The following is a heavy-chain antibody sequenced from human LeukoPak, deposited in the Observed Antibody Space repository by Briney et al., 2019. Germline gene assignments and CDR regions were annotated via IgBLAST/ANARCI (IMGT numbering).Heavy chain of an antibody. CDR2: IYYSGST. Sequence: PSETLSLTCTVSGGSISSSSYYWGWIRQPPGKGLEWIGSIYYSGSTYYNPSLKSRVTISVDTSKNQFSLKLSSVTAADTAVYYCAREPITMVRGVSRDYWGQGTLVTVSS. D-gene: IGHD3-10*01. CDR3: AREPITMVRGVSRDY. CDR1: GGSISSSSYY. J-gene: IGHJ4*02. V-gene: IGHV4-39*02.